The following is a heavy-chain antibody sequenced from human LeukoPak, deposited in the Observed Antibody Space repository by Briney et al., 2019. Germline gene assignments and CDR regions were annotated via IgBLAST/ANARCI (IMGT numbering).Heavy chain of an antibody. J-gene: IGHJ3*02. D-gene: IGHD1-14*01. Sequence: SETLSLTRTVSGGSISSGDYYLSWIRQPPGKGLEWIGYIYYSGSTYYNPSLKSRVTISVDTARNQFSLKLSSVTAADTAMYYCARDLAPSGADAFDIWGQGTMVTVSS. CDR2: IYYSGST. V-gene: IGHV4-30-4*08. CDR3: ARDLAPSGADAFDI. CDR1: GGSISSGDYY.